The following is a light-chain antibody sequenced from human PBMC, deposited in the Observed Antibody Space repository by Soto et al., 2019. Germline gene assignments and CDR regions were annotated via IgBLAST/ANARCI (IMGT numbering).Light chain of an antibody. J-gene: IGKJ1*01. V-gene: IGKV3-15*01. CDR1: QSVGGD. CDR2: GAS. Sequence: EILMTQSPATLSVSPGERATLSCRASQSVGGDLAWYQQKPGQAPRLLISGASTRASGIPARFSGSGSGTEFTLTISSLQSEDFAFYYCRQYNNWPETFGQGTKV. CDR3: RQYNNWPET.